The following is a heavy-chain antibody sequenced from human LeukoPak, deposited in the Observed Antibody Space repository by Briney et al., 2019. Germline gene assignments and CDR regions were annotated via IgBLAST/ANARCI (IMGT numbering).Heavy chain of an antibody. CDR1: GFTFSSYW. Sequence: GGSLRLSCAASGFTFSSYWMSWVRQAPGKGLEWVANIKQDGSEKYYVDSVKGRFTISRDNAKNSLYLQMNSLRAEDTAVYYCARGDTYCGGDCYSFGYWGQGTLVTVSS. D-gene: IGHD2-21*02. CDR2: IKQDGSEK. CDR3: ARGDTYCGGDCYSFGY. V-gene: IGHV3-7*01. J-gene: IGHJ4*02.